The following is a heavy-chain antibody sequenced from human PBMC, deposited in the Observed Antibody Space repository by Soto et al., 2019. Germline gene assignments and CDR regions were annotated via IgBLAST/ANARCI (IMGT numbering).Heavy chain of an antibody. CDR2: ISSSSSYI. CDR1: GFTFSSYS. CDR3: ARDLIEGDYVNPCDY. V-gene: IGHV3-21*01. J-gene: IGHJ4*02. D-gene: IGHD4-17*01. Sequence: GGSLRLSCAASGFTFSSYSMNWVRQAPGKGLEWVSSISSSSSYIYYADSVKGRFTISRDNAKNSLYLQMNSLRAEDTAVYYCARDLIEGDYVNPCDYWGQGTLVTVSS.